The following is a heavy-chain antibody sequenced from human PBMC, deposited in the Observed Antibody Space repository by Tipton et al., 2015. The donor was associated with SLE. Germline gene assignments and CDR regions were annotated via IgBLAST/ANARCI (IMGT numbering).Heavy chain of an antibody. CDR1: GGSISSYF. CDR3: ARGAPREKEYYYYYMDV. CDR2: IYYSGST. J-gene: IGHJ6*03. Sequence: GLVKPSETLSLTCTVSGGSISSYFWSWIRQPPGKGLEWIGHIYYSGSTNYNPSLKSRVTISVDTSKNQFSLKLSSVTAADTAVYYCARGAPREKEYYYYYMDVWGKGTTVTVSS. V-gene: IGHV4-59*01.